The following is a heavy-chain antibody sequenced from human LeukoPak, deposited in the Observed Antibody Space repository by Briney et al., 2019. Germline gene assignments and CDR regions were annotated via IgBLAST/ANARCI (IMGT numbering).Heavy chain of an antibody. CDR2: INPNSGGT. D-gene: IGHD3-10*01. CDR1: GYTFTGYY. CDR3: ARGEEVRGHQGGPIIDY. J-gene: IGHJ4*02. V-gene: IGHV1-2*02. Sequence: GASVKVSCKASGYTFTGYYMHWVRQAPGQGLEWMGWINPNSGGTNYAQKFQGRVTMTRDTSISTAYMELSRLRSDDTAVYYCARGEEVRGHQGGPIIDYWGQGTLVTVSS.